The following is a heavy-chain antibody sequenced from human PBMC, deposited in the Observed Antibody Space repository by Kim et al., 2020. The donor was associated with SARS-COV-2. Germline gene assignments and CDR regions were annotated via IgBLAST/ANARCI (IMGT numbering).Heavy chain of an antibody. CDR3: ARLGGGHSSGWSSYYYYGMYV. CDR1: GGTFSSYA. D-gene: IGHD6-19*01. CDR2: IIPIFGTA. V-gene: IGHV1-69*13. J-gene: IGHJ6*02. Sequence: SVKVSCKASGGTFSSYAISWVRQAPGQGLEWMGGIIPIFGTANYAQKFQGRVTITADESTSTAYMELSSLRSEDTAVYYCARLGGGHSSGWSSYYYYGMYVWGQGTTVTVSS.